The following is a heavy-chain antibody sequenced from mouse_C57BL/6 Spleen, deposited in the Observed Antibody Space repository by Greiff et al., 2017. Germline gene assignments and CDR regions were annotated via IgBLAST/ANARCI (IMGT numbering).Heavy chain of an antibody. J-gene: IGHJ1*03. D-gene: IGHD1-1*01. CDR2: IDPSDSET. Sequence: VQLQQPGAELVRPGSSVKLSCKASGYTFTSYWMHWVKQRPIQGLEWIGNIDPSDSETHYNQKFKDKATLTVDKSSSTAYMQLSSLTSEESAVYYCARGRITTVVEFGYFDVWGTGTTVTVSA. CDR1: GYTFTSYW. V-gene: IGHV1-52*01. CDR3: ARGRITTVVEFGYFDV.